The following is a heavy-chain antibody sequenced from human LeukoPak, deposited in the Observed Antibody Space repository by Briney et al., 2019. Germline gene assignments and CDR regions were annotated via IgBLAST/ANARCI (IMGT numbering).Heavy chain of an antibody. D-gene: IGHD1-26*01. CDR3: ANLLLGATTSGAFDI. J-gene: IGHJ3*02. CDR1: GFTFSSYA. CDR2: ISGSGGST. Sequence: GGSLRLSCAASGFTFSSYAVSWVRQAPGKGLEWVSAISGSGGSTYYADSVKGRFTISRDNSKNTLYLQMNSLRAEDTAVYYCANLLLGATTSGAFDIWGQGTMVTVSS. V-gene: IGHV3-23*01.